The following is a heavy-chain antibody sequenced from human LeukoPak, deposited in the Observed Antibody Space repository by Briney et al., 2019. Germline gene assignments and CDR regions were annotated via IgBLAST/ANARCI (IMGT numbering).Heavy chain of an antibody. CDR3: ARDANYRDSSGYPLPFDL. CDR1: GDSISTSRYF. V-gene: IGHV4-39*07. J-gene: IGHJ4*02. D-gene: IGHD6-19*01. CDR2: LSDSGNA. Sequence: PTESLSLTCTVSGDSISTSRYFWAWIRQPPGKGLEWIASLSDSGNAYYSPSLRSRVSISADTSKSQLSLILNSVTAADTAVYFCARDANYRDSSGYPLPFDLWGQGTLVTVSS.